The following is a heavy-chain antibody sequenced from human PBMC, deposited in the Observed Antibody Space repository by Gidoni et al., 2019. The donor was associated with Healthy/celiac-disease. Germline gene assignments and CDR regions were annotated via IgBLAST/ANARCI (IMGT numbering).Heavy chain of an antibody. CDR2: ISPIFGTA. CDR1: GGTSCIYA. CDR3: AREGTIFGVVVSPDFVY. Sequence: QVQLVRSGAEAKKPGSSVKVCCKASGGTSCIYAISWVPQAPGQGLEWMGGISPIFGTANYAQKFKGRVTITADESTSTDYMELGSLRSEDTAVDYCAREGTIFGVVVSPDFVYWGQGTLVTVSS. D-gene: IGHD3-3*01. J-gene: IGHJ4*02. V-gene: IGHV1-69*01.